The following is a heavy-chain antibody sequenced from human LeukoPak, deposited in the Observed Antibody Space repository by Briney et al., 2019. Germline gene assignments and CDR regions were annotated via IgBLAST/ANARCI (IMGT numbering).Heavy chain of an antibody. J-gene: IGHJ6*03. CDR2: ISSSGTI. V-gene: IGHV3-69-1*02. Sequence: GGSLRLSCEVSGIIFSGYGIHWVRQAPGKGLEWISYISSSGTIYYAESVKGRFTISRDDGKSELYLQMNSLRAEDTATYFCSRHDDGAGTYYFSYYMDVWGRGTTVTVSS. CDR3: SRHDDGAGTYYFSYYMDV. D-gene: IGHD3-10*01. CDR1: GIIFSGYG.